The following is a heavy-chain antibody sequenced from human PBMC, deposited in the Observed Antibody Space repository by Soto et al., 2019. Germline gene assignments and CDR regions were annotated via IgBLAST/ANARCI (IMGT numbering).Heavy chain of an antibody. CDR2: AYWDDDN. CDR1: GFSLTTRPVG. D-gene: IGHD2-15*01. J-gene: IGHJ4*02. CDR3: AHRRHSGGWNGGFFDY. Sequence: QITLRESGPTLVQPTQTLTLTCTFSGFSLTTRPVGVRWIRQSPGKALEWLAFAYWDDDNRYSPSLRSRLTVTKDAPKSQVVLTMTNVDPVDTATYFCAHRRHSGGWNGGFFDYWGQGTLGAVSS. V-gene: IGHV2-5*02.